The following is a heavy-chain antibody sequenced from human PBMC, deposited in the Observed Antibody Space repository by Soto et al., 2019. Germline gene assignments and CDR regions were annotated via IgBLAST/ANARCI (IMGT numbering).Heavy chain of an antibody. CDR2: IIPSFGTA. Sequence: QVQLVQSGAEVKKPGSSVKVSCKASGGTFSSYALSWVRQAPGQGLEWMGGIIPSFGTANYAQKLQGRVTIPADESTSTGYMELSSLRSEDTAVYYCARNHGSLVPPATGEYFYYGLDVWGQGTTVIVSS. CDR1: GGTFSSYA. J-gene: IGHJ6*02. D-gene: IGHD2-2*01. V-gene: IGHV1-69*01. CDR3: ARNHGSLVPPATGEYFYYGLDV.